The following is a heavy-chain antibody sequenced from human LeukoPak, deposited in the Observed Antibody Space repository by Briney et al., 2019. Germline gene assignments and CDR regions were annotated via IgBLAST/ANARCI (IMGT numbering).Heavy chain of an antibody. D-gene: IGHD4-23*01. J-gene: IGHJ4*02. CDR2: IRSKAYGGTT. V-gene: IGHV3-49*04. Sequence: PGGSLRLSCTASGFTFGDYAMSWVRQAPGKGLEWVGFIRSKAYGGTTEYAASVKGGFTISRDDSKSIAYLQMNSLKTEDTAVYYCTRELRWYFDYWGQGTLVTVSS. CDR3: TRELRWYFDY. CDR1: GFTFGDYA.